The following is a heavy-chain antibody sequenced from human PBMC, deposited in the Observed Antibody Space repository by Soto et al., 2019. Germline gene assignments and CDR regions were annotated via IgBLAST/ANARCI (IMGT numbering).Heavy chain of an antibody. J-gene: IGHJ4*02. CDR1: GFTFSSYG. D-gene: IGHD2-8*01. CDR2: ISYDGSNK. V-gene: IGHV3-30*18. CDR3: AKDGVDY. Sequence: GGSLRLSCAASGFTFSSYGMHWVRQAPGKGLEWVAVISYDGSNKYYADSVKGRFTISRDNSKNTLYLQMNSLRAEDTAVYYCAKDGVDYWGQGTLVTVSA.